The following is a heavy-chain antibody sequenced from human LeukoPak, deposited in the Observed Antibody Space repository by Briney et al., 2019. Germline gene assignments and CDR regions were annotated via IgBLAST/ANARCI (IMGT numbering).Heavy chain of an antibody. CDR2: ISSSGSTI. CDR1: GFTFSDYY. CDR3: ARVAKETTMFDY. J-gene: IGHJ4*02. V-gene: IGHV3-11*04. D-gene: IGHD4-17*01. Sequence: PGGSLRLPCAASGFTFSDYYMSWIRQAPGKGLEWVSYISSSGSTIYYADSVKGRFTISRDNAKNSLYLQMNSLRAEDTAVYYCARVAKETTMFDYWGQGTLVTVSS.